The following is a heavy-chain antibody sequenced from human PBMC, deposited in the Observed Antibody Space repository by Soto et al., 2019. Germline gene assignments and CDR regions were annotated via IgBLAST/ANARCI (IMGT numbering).Heavy chain of an antibody. CDR2: IKQDGTEK. V-gene: IGHV3-7*01. D-gene: IGHD5-18*01. CDR1: GFTFSRYW. J-gene: IGHJ3*02. Sequence: GGSLRLSCAASGFTFSRYWMNWVRQAPWKGLEWVANIKQDGTEKNYVDSVKGRFTISRDNARKSLYLQMDSLRAEDTAVYFCARGDTPMITGMDSFDIWGQGTMVTVSS. CDR3: ARGDTPMITGMDSFDI.